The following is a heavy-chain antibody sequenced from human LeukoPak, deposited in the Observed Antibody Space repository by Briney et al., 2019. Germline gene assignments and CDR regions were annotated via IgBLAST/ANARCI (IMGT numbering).Heavy chain of an antibody. V-gene: IGHV4-34*01. CDR2: INQSGNT. CDR1: GGSFSGYY. J-gene: IGHJ6*03. CDR3: ARTTEGGYSNGYFYYYYMDV. D-gene: IGHD4-11*01. Sequence: SETLSLTCASYGGSFSGYYWSWIRQPPGKGLEWIGEINQSGNTNYNAPLKSRVTISVDTSKNQFSLKLSSVTAADTAVYYCARTTEGGYSNGYFYYYYMDVWGKGTTVTISS.